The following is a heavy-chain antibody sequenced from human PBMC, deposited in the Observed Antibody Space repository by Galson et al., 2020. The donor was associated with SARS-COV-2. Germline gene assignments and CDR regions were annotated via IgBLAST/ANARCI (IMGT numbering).Heavy chain of an antibody. J-gene: IGHJ6*03. CDR1: GYTFTGYY. Sequence: ASVKVSCKASGYTFTGYYMHWVRQAPGQGLEWMGWIKPNSGATNYAQNFQGRVTMTRDTSISTAYMELSSLTSDDTAVYYCAGGIVGATPFYYHYYSMDVWGTGTTVTVSS. V-gene: IGHV1-2*02. CDR3: AGGIVGATPFYYHYYSMDV. D-gene: IGHD1-26*01. CDR2: IKPNSGAT.